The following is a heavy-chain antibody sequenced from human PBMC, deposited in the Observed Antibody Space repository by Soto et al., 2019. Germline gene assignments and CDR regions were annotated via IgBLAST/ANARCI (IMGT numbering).Heavy chain of an antibody. CDR1: GFTFSSYS. V-gene: IGHV3-21*01. CDR2: ISSSSSYI. J-gene: IGHJ4*02. Sequence: GSLRLSCAASGFTFSSYSMNWVRQAPGKGLEWVSSISSSSSYIYYADSVKGRFTISRDNAKNSLYLQMNSLRAEDTAVYYCARDLSYYDSSGSHPFDYWGQGT. CDR3: ARDLSYYDSSGSHPFDY. D-gene: IGHD3-22*01.